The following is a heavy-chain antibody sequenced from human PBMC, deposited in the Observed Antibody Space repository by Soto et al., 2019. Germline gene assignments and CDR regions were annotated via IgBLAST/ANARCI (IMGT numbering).Heavy chain of an antibody. V-gene: IGHV3-48*03. CDR2: ISSSGSTI. CDR3: ARDRDYYDSSGYCDY. Sequence: GGSLRLSCAASGFTFSIYEMNWVRHAPGKGLEWVSYISSSGSTIYYADSVKGRFTISRDNAKNSLYLQMNSLRAEDTAVYYCARDRDYYDSSGYCDYWGQGTLVTVSS. D-gene: IGHD3-22*01. J-gene: IGHJ4*02. CDR1: GFTFSIYE.